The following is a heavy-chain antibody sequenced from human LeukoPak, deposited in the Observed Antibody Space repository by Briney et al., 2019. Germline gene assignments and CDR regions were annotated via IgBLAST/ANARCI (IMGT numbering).Heavy chain of an antibody. D-gene: IGHD3-3*01. CDR2: IYYSTST. CDR1: CGSISTSSYY. V-gene: IGHV4-39*02. CDR3: ARSPIGDFWSGYYYPYYFDY. J-gene: IGHJ4*02. Sequence: SQTLSLTCTVSCGSISTSSYYWGWIRQPPGKGLELIVSIYYSTSTYYNPSLTSPPTISVNTSNNHFSMKLSSVTAADTAVYYCARSPIGDFWSGYYYPYYFDYWGQGTLVTVSS.